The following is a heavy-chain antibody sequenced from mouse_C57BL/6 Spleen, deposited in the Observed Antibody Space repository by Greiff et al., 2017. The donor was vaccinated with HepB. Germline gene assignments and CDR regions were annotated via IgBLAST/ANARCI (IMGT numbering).Heavy chain of an antibody. CDR3: VRGTWDLDY. CDR2: IRSKSNNYAT. D-gene: IGHD4-1*01. J-gene: IGHJ2*01. Sequence: EVQVVESGGGLVQPKGSLKLSCAASGFSFNTYAMNWVSQAPGKGVEWVARIRSKSNNYATYYSDSVKDRFTISRDDSESMLYLQMNNLKTDDTAMYYCVRGTWDLDYWGHGTTLTSSS. V-gene: IGHV10-1*01. CDR1: GFSFNTYA.